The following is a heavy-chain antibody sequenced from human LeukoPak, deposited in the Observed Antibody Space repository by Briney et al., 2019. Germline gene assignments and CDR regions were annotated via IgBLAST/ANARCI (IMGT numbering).Heavy chain of an antibody. Sequence: SETLSLTCTVSGGSISSYYWSWIRQPAGKGLEWIGRIYTSGSTNYNPSLKSRVTMSVDTSKNQFSLKLSSVTAADTAVYYCARESYEEDCSSTSCRPSGYYYYYMDVSGKGTTVTVSS. J-gene: IGHJ6*03. V-gene: IGHV4-4*07. CDR3: ARESYEEDCSSTSCRPSGYYYYYMDV. D-gene: IGHD2-2*01. CDR1: GGSISSYY. CDR2: IYTSGST.